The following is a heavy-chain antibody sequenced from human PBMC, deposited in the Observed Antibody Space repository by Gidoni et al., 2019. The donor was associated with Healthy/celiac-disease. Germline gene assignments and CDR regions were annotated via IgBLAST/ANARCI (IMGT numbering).Heavy chain of an antibody. J-gene: IGHJ4*02. CDR3: AGQKRQWLVHG. V-gene: IGHV1-69*04. CDR1: GGTFSSYA. CDR2: IIPILGIA. D-gene: IGHD6-19*01. Sequence: QVQLVQSGAEVKKPGSSVKVSCKASGGTFSSYAISWVRKAPGQGLEWMGRIIPILGIANYAQKFQGRVTITADKSTSTAYMELSSLRSEDTAVYYCAGQKRQWLVHGWGQGTLVTVSS.